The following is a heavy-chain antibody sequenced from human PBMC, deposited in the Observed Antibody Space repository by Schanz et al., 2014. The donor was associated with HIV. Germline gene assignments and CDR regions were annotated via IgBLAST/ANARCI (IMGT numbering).Heavy chain of an antibody. CDR2: INPANGVP. V-gene: IGHV1-2*06. CDR3: VRHVNFLKTDF. CDR1: GYPFLDYY. D-gene: IGHD3-3*01. J-gene: IGHJ4*02. Sequence: QVQLVQSGAEMKKPGASVKASCKASGYPFLDYYIHWMLHAPGQGLEWMGRINPANGVPKSAQKYRDRVPPTRDTSSSTLHTELTSPRSDHAAVSYCVRHVNFLKTDFWGPGTLVTVSS.